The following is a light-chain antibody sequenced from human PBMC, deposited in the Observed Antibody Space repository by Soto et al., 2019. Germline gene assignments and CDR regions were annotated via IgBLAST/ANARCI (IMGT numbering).Light chain of an antibody. CDR2: DVS. CDR3: SASTSSGSLV. J-gene: IGLJ1*01. CDR1: GSDIGGTDS. Sequence: QSALTQPASVSGSPGQSITISCTGTGSDIGGTDSVSWYQHHAGKGPKLLIYDVSTRPSGVSNPFSGSKSGNTASLTISGLLIEDEADFYCSASTSSGSLVFGTGTKVAVL. V-gene: IGLV2-14*03.